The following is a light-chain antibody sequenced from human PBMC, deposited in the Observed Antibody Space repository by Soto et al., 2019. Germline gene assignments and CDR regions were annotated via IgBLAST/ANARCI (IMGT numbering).Light chain of an antibody. CDR2: GES. J-gene: IGKJ1*01. CDR1: QRVRSSY. Sequence: EIVLTQSPGTLSLSPGERATLSCRASQRVRSSYLAWHQQKPGQAPRLLIYGESSRATGIPDRFSGSGSGTYCTLTISRLEPEDFAVYYCQQYGSAPATFGQGTKVEIK. CDR3: QQYGSAPAT. V-gene: IGKV3-20*01.